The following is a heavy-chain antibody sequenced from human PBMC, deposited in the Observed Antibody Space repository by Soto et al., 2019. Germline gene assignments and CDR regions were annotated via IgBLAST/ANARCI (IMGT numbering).Heavy chain of an antibody. CDR2: ISTYTGNT. Sequence: GASVKVSCKASGYTFTNYDINWVRQAPGQGLEWMGWISTYTGNTNYAQKIQGRVTMTTDTSTSTAYMELRSLRSDDTAVYYCAREYYYGSGRPTPGGMDVWGQGTTVTVSS. CDR3: AREYYYGSGRPTPGGMDV. V-gene: IGHV1-18*01. CDR1: GYTFTNYD. J-gene: IGHJ6*02. D-gene: IGHD3-10*01.